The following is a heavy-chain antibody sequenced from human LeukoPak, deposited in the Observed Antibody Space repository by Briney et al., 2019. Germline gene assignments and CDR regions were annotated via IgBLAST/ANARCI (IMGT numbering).Heavy chain of an antibody. Sequence: GGSLRLSCAASGFTVSDSYMTWVRQAQGKGLDWVSVIYSGAGSYYADSVKGRFTISRDNSKNTVYLQMNSLRDEDTAIYYCAKGGNGALDYWGRGTLVTVSS. V-gene: IGHV3-53*01. D-gene: IGHD2-8*01. CDR1: GFTVSDSY. J-gene: IGHJ4*02. CDR3: AKGGNGALDY. CDR2: IYSGAGS.